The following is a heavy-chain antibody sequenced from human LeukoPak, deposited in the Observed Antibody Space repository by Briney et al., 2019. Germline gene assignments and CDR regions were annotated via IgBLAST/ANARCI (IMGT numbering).Heavy chain of an antibody. D-gene: IGHD5-24*01. J-gene: IGHJ4*02. CDR3: GASRWLQIDH. CDR1: GASISSYY. CDR2: ISSSGST. Sequence: SETLSLTCSVSGASISSYYWSWIRQPAGKGLEWIGRISSSGSTNYNPSLKSRVTMPVDTSKNQFSLKLTSVTVADTAVYYCGASRWLQIDHWGQGTLVTVSS. V-gene: IGHV4-4*07.